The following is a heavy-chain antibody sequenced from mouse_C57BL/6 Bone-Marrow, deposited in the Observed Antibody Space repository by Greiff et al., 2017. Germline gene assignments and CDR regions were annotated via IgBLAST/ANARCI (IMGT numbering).Heavy chain of an antibody. CDR1: GYTFTNYW. CDR2: IYPGGGYT. J-gene: IGHJ4*01. D-gene: IGHD3-3*01. V-gene: IGHV1-63*01. CDR3: ARSGLDYYAMDY. Sequence: VQLQQSGAELVRPGTSVKMSCKASGYTFTNYWIGWAKQRPGHGLELIGDIYPGGGYTNYNEKFKGKATLTADKSSSTAYMQFSSLTSEDSAIYYCARSGLDYYAMDYWGQGTSVTVSS.